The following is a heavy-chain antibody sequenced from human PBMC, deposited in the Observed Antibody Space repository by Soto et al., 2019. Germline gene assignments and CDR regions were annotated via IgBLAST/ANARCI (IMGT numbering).Heavy chain of an antibody. Sequence: PSETLSLTCSVSDDSINSDKYYWGWIRQPPGKGLEWIGSIYYRGNAYYNPSLQTRVNISLDKSKSQFSLKLNSFTAADSAVYFCARLEGLATISYYFDFWGPGALVTVSS. J-gene: IGHJ4*02. CDR3: ARLEGLATISYYFDF. CDR2: IYYRGNA. V-gene: IGHV4-39*01. CDR1: DDSINSDKYY. D-gene: IGHD3-9*01.